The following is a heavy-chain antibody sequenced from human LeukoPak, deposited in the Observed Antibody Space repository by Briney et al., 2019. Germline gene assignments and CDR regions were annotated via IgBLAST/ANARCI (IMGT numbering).Heavy chain of an antibody. J-gene: IGHJ3*02. CDR3: VKDLYYYGSGSYYVPRAFDI. Sequence: ETLSLTCTVSGYSISSGYYWGWIRQPPGKGLEWVSAISGSGGSTYYADSVKGRFTISRDNSKNTLYLQMNSLRAEDTAVYYCVKDLYYYGSGSYYVPRAFDIWGQGTMVTVSS. CDR1: GYSISSGYY. CDR2: ISGSGGST. D-gene: IGHD3-10*01. V-gene: IGHV3-23*01.